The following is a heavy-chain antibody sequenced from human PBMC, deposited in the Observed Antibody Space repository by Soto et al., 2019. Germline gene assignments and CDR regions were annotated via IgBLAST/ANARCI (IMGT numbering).Heavy chain of an antibody. D-gene: IGHD3-22*01. CDR3: AATLDWGSYDFGGYPS. Sequence: ASVKVSCKGSGFTFSRAAVQWVRQARGQGLEWIGWIVVASGKTDYAPNLQERVTITRDMSTTTAYMELNDLSSEDTAVYYCAATLDWGSYDFGGYPSWGQGTLVTVS. CDR2: IVVASGKT. J-gene: IGHJ4*02. CDR1: GFTFSRAA. V-gene: IGHV1-58*01.